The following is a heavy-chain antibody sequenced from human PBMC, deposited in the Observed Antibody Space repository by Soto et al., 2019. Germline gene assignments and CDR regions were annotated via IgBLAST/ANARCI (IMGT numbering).Heavy chain of an antibody. CDR3: VRSGDNYNLLDY. Sequence: SLRLSCSASVFTRSDHYMSWIRQAPGQGLEWIGYSSNSGSFTRYADSVKGRFSISRDNAKNSLYLQINSLRGDDTAIYYCVRSGDNYNLLDYWGQGTPVTVSS. V-gene: IGHV3-11*06. CDR1: VFTRSDHY. D-gene: IGHD1-1*01. J-gene: IGHJ4*02. CDR2: SSNSGSFT.